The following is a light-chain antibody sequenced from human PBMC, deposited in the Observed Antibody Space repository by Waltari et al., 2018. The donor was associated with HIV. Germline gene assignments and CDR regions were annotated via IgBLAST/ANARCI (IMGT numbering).Light chain of an antibody. CDR2: RTS. Sequence: DIQMTQSPSNLSASVGDTVVITCRASQSIDNWLAWYQQQPGRAPRLLVSRTSLLESGVSSRFRGSGSGTEFTLTIMSLQPDDIGTYYCQQYSTHYAFGQGTRVE. CDR3: QQYSTHYA. CDR1: QSIDNW. J-gene: IGKJ2*01. V-gene: IGKV1-5*03.